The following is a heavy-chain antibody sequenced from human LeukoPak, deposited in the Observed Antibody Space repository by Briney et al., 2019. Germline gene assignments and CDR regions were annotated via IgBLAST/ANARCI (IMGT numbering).Heavy chain of an antibody. J-gene: IGHJ4*02. CDR1: GFTFSSYS. CDR3: ARDKDYGDKRLLDY. V-gene: IGHV3-21*01. Sequence: KTGGSLRLSCAASGFTFSSYSMNWVRQAPGKGLEWVSSISSGSSYIYYADSVKGRFTISRDNAKNSLYLQMNSLRAEDTAVYYCARDKDYGDKRLLDYWGQGTLVTVSS. D-gene: IGHD4-23*01. CDR2: ISSGSSYI.